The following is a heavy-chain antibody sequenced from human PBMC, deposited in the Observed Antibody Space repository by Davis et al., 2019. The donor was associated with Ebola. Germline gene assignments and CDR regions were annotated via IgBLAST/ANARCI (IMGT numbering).Heavy chain of an antibody. D-gene: IGHD6-13*01. CDR2: IRSDGSVK. J-gene: IGHJ6*04. CDR1: GFTFSISG. V-gene: IGHV3-30*02. CDR3: AREDSSWSPRGYYYGMDV. Sequence: GESLKISCAASGFTFSISGMHWVRQAPGKGLEWVAFIRSDGSVKYYADSLKGRFTISRDYSKNTLFLQMNSLRDEDTAVYYCAREDSSWSPRGYYYGMDVWGKGTTVTVSS.